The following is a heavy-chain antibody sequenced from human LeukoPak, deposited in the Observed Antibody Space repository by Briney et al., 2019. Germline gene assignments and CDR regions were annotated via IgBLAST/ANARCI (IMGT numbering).Heavy chain of an antibody. CDR1: GGSISSSSYY. V-gene: IGHV4-39*01. CDR3: ARVLEGGGFLDI. CDR2: IYSSGST. J-gene: IGHJ3*02. Sequence: SETLSLTCTVSGGSISSSSYYWGWIRQPPGKGLEWIGSIYSSGSTYYNSSLKSRVTISIDTSKNQVSLKMSSVTAADTAVYYCARVLEGGGFLDIWGQGTMVTVSS. D-gene: IGHD2-15*01.